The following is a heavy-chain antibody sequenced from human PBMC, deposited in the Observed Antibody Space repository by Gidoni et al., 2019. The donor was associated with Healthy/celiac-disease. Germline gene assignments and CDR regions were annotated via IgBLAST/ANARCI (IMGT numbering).Heavy chain of an antibody. Sequence: QVQLVESGGGVVQPGRSLRLSCAASGFTFSSYGMHWVRQAPGKGLEWVAVIWYDGSNKYYADSVKGRFTISRDNSKNTLYLQMNSLRAEDTAVYYCARDSSAMVTLFDYWGQGTLVTVSS. J-gene: IGHJ4*02. D-gene: IGHD5-18*01. V-gene: IGHV3-33*01. CDR1: GFTFSSYG. CDR2: IWYDGSNK. CDR3: ARDSSAMVTLFDY.